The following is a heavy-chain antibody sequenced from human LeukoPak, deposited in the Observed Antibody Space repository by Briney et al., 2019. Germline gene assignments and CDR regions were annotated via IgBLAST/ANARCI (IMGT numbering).Heavy chain of an antibody. V-gene: IGHV3-7*01. CDR3: ARGGGNFDS. Sequence: LPGGSLRLSCAASGFSLSDYWMSWVRQAPGTGLEWVATIKPDASDKYYVDSVKGRFTISRDNAKNSLYLQMNSLRAEDTAIYYCARGGGNFDSWAQGSLVTVSS. CDR1: GFSLSDYW. J-gene: IGHJ4*02. CDR2: IKPDASDK. D-gene: IGHD2-15*01.